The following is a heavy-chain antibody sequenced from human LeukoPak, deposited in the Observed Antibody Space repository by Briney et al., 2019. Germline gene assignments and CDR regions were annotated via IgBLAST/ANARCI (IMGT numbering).Heavy chain of an antibody. V-gene: IGHV1-24*01. J-gene: IGHJ4*02. CDR2: FDPEDGET. Sequence: EASVKVSCKVSGYTLTELSMHWVRQAPGKGLEWMGGFDPEDGETIYAQKFQGRVTMTEDTSTDTAYMELSSLRSEDTAVYYCASVIRRYSSSWPLPALFDYWGQGTLVTVSS. CDR3: ASVIRRYSSSWPLPALFDY. D-gene: IGHD6-13*01. CDR1: GYTLTELS.